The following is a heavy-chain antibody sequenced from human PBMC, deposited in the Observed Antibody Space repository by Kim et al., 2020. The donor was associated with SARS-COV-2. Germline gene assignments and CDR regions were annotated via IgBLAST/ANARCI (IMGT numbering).Heavy chain of an antibody. CDR3: AKVPGGSYGFDY. V-gene: IGHV3-23*01. Sequence: YYAGSGKGRFTISRDNSKNPLYLQMNSLRAEDTAVYYCAKVPGGSYGFDYWGQGTLVTVSS. D-gene: IGHD1-26*01. J-gene: IGHJ4*02.